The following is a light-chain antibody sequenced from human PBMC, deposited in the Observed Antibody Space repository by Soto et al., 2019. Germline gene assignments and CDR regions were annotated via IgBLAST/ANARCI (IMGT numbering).Light chain of an antibody. V-gene: IGKV1-39*01. CDR3: QQTYTLPRT. CDR1: QTVSKF. Sequence: IQMTQSPSSLSASVGDRVTIACRASQTVSKFVNWYQQKPGKVPALLIYSTSTLYSGVPSRFSGSGSGTEFTLTINGLQPEGFATYYCQQTYTLPRTFAQGTKVDIK. J-gene: IGKJ1*01. CDR2: STS.